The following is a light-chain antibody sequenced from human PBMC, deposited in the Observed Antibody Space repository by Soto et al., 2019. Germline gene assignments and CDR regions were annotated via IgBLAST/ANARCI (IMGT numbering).Light chain of an antibody. CDR2: GAS. J-gene: IGKJ3*01. Sequence: IRMTQSPSSLSASTGDRVTITCRASQGIRSYLAWYQQRPGKAPELLIYGASTLRTGVASRFSGSGSGTEFTLTISSLQPEDFATYFCQQLNIFPPLFTFGPGTKVDIK. V-gene: IGKV1-9*01. CDR1: QGIRSY. CDR3: QQLNIFPPLFT.